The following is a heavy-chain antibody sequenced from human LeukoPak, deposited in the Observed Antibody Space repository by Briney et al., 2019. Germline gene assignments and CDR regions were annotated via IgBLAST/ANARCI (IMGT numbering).Heavy chain of an antibody. Sequence: PSQTLSLTCTVSGGSISSGDYYWSWIRQPPGKGLEWIGYIYCSGSTYYNPSLKSRVTISVDTSKNQFSLKLSSVTAADTAVYYCARGSSTIFGVVTYTPYFDYWGQGTLVTVSS. CDR1: GGSISSGDYY. CDR3: ARGSSTIFGVVTYTPYFDY. J-gene: IGHJ4*02. D-gene: IGHD3-3*01. V-gene: IGHV4-30-4*08. CDR2: IYCSGST.